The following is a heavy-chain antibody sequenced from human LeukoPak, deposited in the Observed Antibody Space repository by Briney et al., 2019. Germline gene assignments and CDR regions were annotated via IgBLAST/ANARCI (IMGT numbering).Heavy chain of an antibody. CDR3: AREREPRYCSGGSCYPRACWFDP. V-gene: IGHV3-30*04. D-gene: IGHD2-15*01. Sequence: PGGSLRLSCAASGFTFSSYAMHWVRQAPGKGLEWVAVISYDGSNKYYADSVKGRFTISRDNSKNTLYLQMNSLRAEDTAVYYCAREREPRYCSGGSCYPRACWFDPWGQGTLVTVSS. J-gene: IGHJ5*02. CDR2: ISYDGSNK. CDR1: GFTFSSYA.